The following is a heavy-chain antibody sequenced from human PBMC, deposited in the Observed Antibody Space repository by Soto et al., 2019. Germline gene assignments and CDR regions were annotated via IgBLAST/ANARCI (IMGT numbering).Heavy chain of an antibody. J-gene: IGHJ4*02. V-gene: IGHV3-53*01. CDR3: ARGGSRRLQLWFVFDY. CDR1: GFTVSSNY. CDR2: IYSGGST. D-gene: IGHD5-18*01. Sequence: GGSLRLSCAASGFTVSSNYMSWVRQAPGKGLEWVSVIYSGGSTYYADSVKDRFTISRDNSKNTLYLQLNGLRAEDTAVYYCARGGSRRLQLWFVFDYWGQGTLVTVSS.